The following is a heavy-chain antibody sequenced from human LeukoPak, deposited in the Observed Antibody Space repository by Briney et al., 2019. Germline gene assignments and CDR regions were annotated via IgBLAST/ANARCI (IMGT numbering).Heavy chain of an antibody. Sequence: SETLSLTCGVYGVSFTGNYWSWIRQPPGKRPEGIGEINDDGYTNYNPSLRSRVTISLDTSENHFSLRLTSVTAADTAVYYCARIRCGHTDDICYNHWGQGTLVTVSS. CDR3: ARIRCGHTDDICYNH. J-gene: IGHJ4*02. V-gene: IGHV4-34*01. CDR1: GVSFTGNY. D-gene: IGHD2-2*02. CDR2: INDDGYT.